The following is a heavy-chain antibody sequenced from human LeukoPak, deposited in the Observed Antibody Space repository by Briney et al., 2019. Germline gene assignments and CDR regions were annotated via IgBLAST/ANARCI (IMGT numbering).Heavy chain of an antibody. CDR1: GFTFSSCA. V-gene: IGHV3-30*04. CDR3: ASSRITMIVVAY. J-gene: IGHJ4*02. CDR2: ISYDEKNK. Sequence: GGSLRLSCAASGFTFSSCAMHWVRQAPGKRLEWVAVISYDEKNKYYADSVKGRFTISRDNSKNTLYLQMNSLRAEDTAVYYCASSRITMIVVAYWGQGTLVTVSS. D-gene: IGHD3-22*01.